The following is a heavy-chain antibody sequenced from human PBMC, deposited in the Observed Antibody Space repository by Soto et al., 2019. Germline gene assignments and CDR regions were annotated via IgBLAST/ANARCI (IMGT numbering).Heavy chain of an antibody. CDR2: IYYSGST. CDR3: ARALGIPVWSGLVRHPKKHNWLDP. CDR1: GGSISSYY. J-gene: IGHJ5*02. V-gene: IGHV4-59*01. D-gene: IGHD3-3*01. Sequence: PSETLSLTCTVSGGSISSYYWSWIRQPPGKGLERIGYIYYSGSTNYNPSLKSRVTISVDTSKNQFSLKLSSVTAADTAVYYCARALGIPVWSGLVRHPKKHNWLDPWGQGTLVTVSS.